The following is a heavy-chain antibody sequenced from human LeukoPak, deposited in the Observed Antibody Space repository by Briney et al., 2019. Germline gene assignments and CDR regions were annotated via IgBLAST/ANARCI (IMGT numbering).Heavy chain of an antibody. Sequence: GGSLRLSCAASGFTFSSYAMSWVRQAPGKGLEWVSAISGSGGSTYYADSVKGRFTISRDNSKNTQYLQMNSLRAEDTAVYYCAKGTHTYYYYYGMDVWGQGTTVTVSS. V-gene: IGHV3-23*01. CDR1: GFTFSSYA. J-gene: IGHJ6*02. CDR3: AKGTHTYYYYYGMDV. D-gene: IGHD2-2*01. CDR2: ISGSGGST.